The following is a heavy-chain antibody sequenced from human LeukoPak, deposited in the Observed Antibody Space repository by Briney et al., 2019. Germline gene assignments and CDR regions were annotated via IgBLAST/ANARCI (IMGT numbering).Heavy chain of an antibody. J-gene: IGHJ4*02. CDR1: GFTFSTYG. CDR2: IWYDGNKK. D-gene: IGHD5-18*01. CDR3: AKGESAYSYSHGFDY. V-gene: IGHV3-33*06. Sequence: GGSLRLSCAASGFTFSTYGMHWVRQAPGKGLEWVAVIWYDGNKKNYADSVKGRFTISRDNSKNTVYLQMNSLRAEDTAVYYCAKGESAYSYSHGFDYWGQGSLVTVSS.